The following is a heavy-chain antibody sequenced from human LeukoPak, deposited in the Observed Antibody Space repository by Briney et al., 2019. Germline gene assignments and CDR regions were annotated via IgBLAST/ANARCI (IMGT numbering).Heavy chain of an antibody. V-gene: IGHV3-23*01. D-gene: IGHD2-2*01. J-gene: IGHJ4*02. CDR3: AKDVRYCSSTSCPDY. Sequence: PGGSLRLSCAASGFTFSSYEMNWVRQAPGKGLEWVSAISGSGGSTYYADSVKGRFTISRDNSKNTLYLQMNSLRAEDTAVYYCAKDVRYCSSTSCPDYWGQGTLVTVSS. CDR1: GFTFSSYE. CDR2: ISGSGGST.